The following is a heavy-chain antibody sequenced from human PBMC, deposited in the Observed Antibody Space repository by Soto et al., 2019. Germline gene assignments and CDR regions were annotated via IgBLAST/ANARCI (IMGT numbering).Heavy chain of an antibody. J-gene: IGHJ6*02. D-gene: IGHD3-3*01. CDR1: GHSFTSYW. CDR2: IYLGDSDT. Sequence: GQSLKISCQGSGHSFTSYWIVWVRQLPGKDLEWMGIIYLGDSDTRYSPSLQVQVTISADKSISTAYLQWSSLKASDTAMYYCARRFDFWGGSVRYYYGLDVWGQGTTVTVSS. CDR3: ARRFDFWGGSVRYYYGLDV. V-gene: IGHV5-51*01.